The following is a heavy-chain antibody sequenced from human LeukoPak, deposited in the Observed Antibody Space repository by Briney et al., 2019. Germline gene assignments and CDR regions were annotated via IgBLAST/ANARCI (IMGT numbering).Heavy chain of an antibody. V-gene: IGHV3-30*04. CDR3: ARSGRYSYGYSGY. CDR2: ISYDGSNK. J-gene: IGHJ4*02. CDR1: GFTFSSYA. D-gene: IGHD5-18*01. Sequence: PGGSLRLSCAASGFTFSSYAMHWVRQAPGKGLEWVAVISYDGSNKCYADSVKGRFTISRDNSKNTLYLQMNSLRAEDTAVYYCARSGRYSYGYSGYWGQGTLVTVSS.